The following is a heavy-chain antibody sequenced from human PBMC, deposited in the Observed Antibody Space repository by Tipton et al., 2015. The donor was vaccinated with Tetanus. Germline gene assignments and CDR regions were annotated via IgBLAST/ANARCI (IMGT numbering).Heavy chain of an antibody. J-gene: IGHJ4*02. CDR1: GGSVSSGSYY. CDR3: ARGVWFGPGPRYYFDY. V-gene: IGHV4-61*02. CDR2: VYSSGST. Sequence: LSLTCTVSGGSVSSGSYYWSWIRQPAGKGLEWIGRVYSSGSTYYNPSLKSRVTMSLDTSKKQFSLSLNSVTAADTAVYFCARGVWFGPGPRYYFDYWGQGTLVTVSS. D-gene: IGHD3-10*01.